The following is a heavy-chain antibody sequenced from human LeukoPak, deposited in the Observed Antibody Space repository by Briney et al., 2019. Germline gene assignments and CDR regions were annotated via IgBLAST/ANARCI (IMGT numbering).Heavy chain of an antibody. J-gene: IGHJ5*01. CDR1: GFTFSNYA. Sequence: PGRSLRLSCTASGFTFSNYAMHWVRQAPGKGLEWVAVISNDGSNKYYADSVRGRFTISRDNSKDTLYLQMNSPRAEDTAVFFFARVLGYSSYLASWARGPRAPAPS. CDR3: ARVLGYSSYLAS. V-gene: IGHV3-30*04. D-gene: IGHD3-22*01. CDR2: ISNDGSNK.